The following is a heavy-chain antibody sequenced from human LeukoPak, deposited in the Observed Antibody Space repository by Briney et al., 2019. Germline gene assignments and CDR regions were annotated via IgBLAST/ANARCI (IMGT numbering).Heavy chain of an antibody. D-gene: IGHD2-15*01. CDR1: GSSFGNYA. V-gene: IGHV3-7*03. J-gene: IGHJ6*04. CDR2: IKQGGSEK. Sequence: PGGSLRLSCSASGSSFGNYAMYWVRQAPGKGLEWVANIKQGGSEKYYVDSVKGRFTISRDNAKNSLYLQMNSLRAEDTAVYYCARDFGLRCSGGTCYSVYYYGMDVWGKGTTVTVSS. CDR3: ARDFGLRCSGGTCYSVYYYGMDV.